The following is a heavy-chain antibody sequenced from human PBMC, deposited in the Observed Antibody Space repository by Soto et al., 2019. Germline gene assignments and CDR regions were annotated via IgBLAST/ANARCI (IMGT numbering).Heavy chain of an antibody. CDR3: ARSDYCGGDCYHNDGFDI. Sequence: SDNVAWKASAYPLTSYDINWVRQATGQGLEWMGWMNPNSGNTGYAQKFQGRVTMTRNTSISTAYMELSSLRSEDTAVYYCARSDYCGGDCYHNDGFDIWGQGTMVTVSS. J-gene: IGHJ3*02. CDR2: MNPNSGNT. V-gene: IGHV1-8*01. D-gene: IGHD2-21*02. CDR1: AYPLTSYD.